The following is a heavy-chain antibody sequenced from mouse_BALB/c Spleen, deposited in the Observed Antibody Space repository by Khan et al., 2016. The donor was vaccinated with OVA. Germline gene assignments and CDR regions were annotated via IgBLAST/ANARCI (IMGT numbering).Heavy chain of an antibody. CDR3: VREGYDNHYFDY. CDR2: IYPGTGSI. J-gene: IGHJ2*01. CDR1: GYIFTSYW. D-gene: IGHD2-10*02. V-gene: IGHV1-76*01. Sequence: VQRKQSGADLVRPGASVKLSCKTSGYIFTSYWIHWVKQTSGQGLEWIASIYPGTGSIYYNEKFKGKATLTADKSSSTAYMQLSSLKSEDSAVYFCVREGYDNHYFDYWDQGTTLTVSS.